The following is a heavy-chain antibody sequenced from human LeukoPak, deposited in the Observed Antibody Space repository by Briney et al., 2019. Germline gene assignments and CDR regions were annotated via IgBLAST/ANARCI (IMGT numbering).Heavy chain of an antibody. J-gene: IGHJ4*02. CDR3: ARAGEIYDSVPIDY. Sequence: SETLSLTCTVSDYSISSGYGYYWGWIRQPPGKGLEWIGNIYHSGITYYNHFNSSLKSRVTISIDTSKNQFSLKLSSVTAADTAVYYCARAGEIYDSVPIDYWGQGTLVTVSS. CDR2: IYHSGIT. V-gene: IGHV4-38-2*02. CDR1: DYSISSGYGYY. D-gene: IGHD3-22*01.